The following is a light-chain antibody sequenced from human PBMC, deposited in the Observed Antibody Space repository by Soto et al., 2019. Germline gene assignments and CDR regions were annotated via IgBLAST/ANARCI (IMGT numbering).Light chain of an antibody. CDR3: SSYTNTGTFVA. J-gene: IGLJ2*01. V-gene: IGLV2-14*01. CDR1: TSDIGGYNY. Sequence: QSALTQPASVSGSPGQSITISCTGTTSDIGGYNYVSWYQQRPGEAPKLMIYAVNDRPSGVSDRFSGSKSDNTASLTISGLQAEDEADYFCSSYTNTGTFVAFGAETKLTVL. CDR2: AVN.